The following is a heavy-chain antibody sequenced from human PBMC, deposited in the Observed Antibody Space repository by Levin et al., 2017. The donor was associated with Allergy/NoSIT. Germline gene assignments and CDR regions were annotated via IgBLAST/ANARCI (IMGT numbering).Heavy chain of an antibody. CDR3: AKDLDFGTSSGSLDF. CDR1: GFIFSSFG. V-gene: IGHV3-30*18. CDR2: ISYDASDT. J-gene: IGHJ4*02. D-gene: IGHD2-2*01. Sequence: GGSLRLSCAASGFIFSSFGMHWVRQAPGKGLEWVAVISYDASDTYYADSVKGRFTISRDNSKNTLYLQMNSLRGEDAAVYYCAKDLDFGTSSGSLDFWGQGTLVTVST.